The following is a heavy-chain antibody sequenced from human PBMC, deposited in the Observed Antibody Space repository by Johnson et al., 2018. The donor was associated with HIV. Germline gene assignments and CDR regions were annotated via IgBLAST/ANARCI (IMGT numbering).Heavy chain of an antibody. V-gene: IGHV3-30*03. CDR3: ASGIAVAGTLLDAFDI. Sequence: VQLVESGGGLVQPGGSLRLSCTASRFTFSNYAIHWVRQAPGQGLEWVAGITDDGTNKYYSDTVKGRFTISRDNSKNTLYLQMNSLRAEDTAVYYCASGIAVAGTLLDAFDIWGQGTMVTVSS. CDR2: ITDDGTNK. J-gene: IGHJ3*02. D-gene: IGHD6-19*01. CDR1: RFTFSNYA.